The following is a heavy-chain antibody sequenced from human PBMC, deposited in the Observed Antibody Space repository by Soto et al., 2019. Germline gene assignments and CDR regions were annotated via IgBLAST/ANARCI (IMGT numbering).Heavy chain of an antibody. Sequence: QVQLVQSGAEVKKPGASMKVSCKASGYIFANHYIHWVRQAPGQGLAWMGIINPSGGSTNYLQKSEGRVALTSTTSTSTVYMRLRGMRSGDTAVYFCAGADYYDGGGFSCDYWGQETLVTVSS. CDR3: AGADYYDGGGFSCDY. CDR1: GYIFANHY. J-gene: IGHJ4*02. V-gene: IGHV1-46*01. D-gene: IGHD3-22*01. CDR2: INPSGGST.